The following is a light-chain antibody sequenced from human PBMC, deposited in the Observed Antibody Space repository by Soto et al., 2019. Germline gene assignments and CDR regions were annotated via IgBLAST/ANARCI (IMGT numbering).Light chain of an antibody. V-gene: IGLV2-14*01. CDR1: SSDVGGYNY. CDR3: SSYTSSSTLMV. J-gene: IGLJ2*01. CDR2: DVS. Sequence: QSALTPPASVSGSPGQSITISCTGTSSDVGGYNYVSWYQQHPGKAPKLMIYDVSNRPSGVSNRFSGSKSGNTASLTISGLQAEDEADYYCSSYTSSSTLMVFGEGTPLTVL.